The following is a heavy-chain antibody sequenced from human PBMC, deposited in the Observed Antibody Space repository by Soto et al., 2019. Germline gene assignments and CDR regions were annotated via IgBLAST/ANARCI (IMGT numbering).Heavy chain of an antibody. Sequence: SETLSLTCTVSGGPISSGDYYWRWIRQPPGKGLEWIGYTYYCGSTYYNPSLKSRVTISVDTSKNQFSLKLSSVTAADTAVYYCARGSPDYGDFPFDPWGQGXLVTVSS. J-gene: IGHJ5*02. CDR1: GGPISSGDYY. CDR3: ARGSPDYGDFPFDP. D-gene: IGHD4-17*01. CDR2: TYYCGST. V-gene: IGHV4-30-4*01.